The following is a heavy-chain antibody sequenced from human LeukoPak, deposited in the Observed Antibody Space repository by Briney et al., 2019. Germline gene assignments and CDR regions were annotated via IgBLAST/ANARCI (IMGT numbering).Heavy chain of an antibody. J-gene: IGHJ4*02. CDR3: AKSAGTSSVRGYFDY. CDR2: ISYDGSNK. D-gene: IGHD2-2*01. Sequence: PGRSLRLSCAASGFTFSSYGMYWVRQAPGKGLEWVAVISYDGSNKYYADSVKGRFTISRDNSKNTLYLQMNSLRAEDTAVYYCAKSAGTSSVRGYFDYWGQGTLVTVSS. V-gene: IGHV3-30*18. CDR1: GFTFSSYG.